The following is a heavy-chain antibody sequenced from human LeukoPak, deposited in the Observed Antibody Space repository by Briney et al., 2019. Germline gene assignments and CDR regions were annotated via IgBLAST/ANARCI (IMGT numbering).Heavy chain of an antibody. CDR2: IGSSGRTT. CDR3: ARADCSSASCFAVFDH. V-gene: IGHV3-48*03. CDR1: GFDFHTFE. D-gene: IGHD2-2*01. Sequence: GGSLRLSCAASGFDFHTFEMNWVRQAPGKGLEWVSRIGSSGRTTYYADSVKGRFTISRDNANNSLYLQMNSLGAEDTAVYYCARADCSSASCFAVFDHWGQGALVTVSS. J-gene: IGHJ4*02.